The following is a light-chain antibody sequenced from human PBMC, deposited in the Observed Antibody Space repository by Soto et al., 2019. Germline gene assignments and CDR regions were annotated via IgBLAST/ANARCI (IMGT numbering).Light chain of an antibody. Sequence: QLVLTQSPSASASLGASVKLTCTLSSGHSSYAIAWHQQQPEKGPRYSMRLNSDGSHTKGDGIPDRFSGSSSGAERYLTISSLQSDDEADYYCQTWGTGIRVFGGGTQLTVL. J-gene: IGLJ2*01. CDR2: LNSDGSH. CDR3: QTWGTGIRV. CDR1: SGHSSYA. V-gene: IGLV4-69*01.